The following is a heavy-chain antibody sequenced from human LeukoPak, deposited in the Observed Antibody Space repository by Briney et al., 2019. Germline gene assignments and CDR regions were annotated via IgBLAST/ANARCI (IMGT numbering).Heavy chain of an antibody. Sequence: ASVKVSCKASGYTFTSYAMHWVRQAPGQRLEWMGWINAGNGNTKYSQKFQGRVTITRDTSASTAYMELGSLRSEDTAVYYCARRLVTASSFDPWGQGTLVTVSS. CDR1: GYTFTSYA. V-gene: IGHV1-3*01. CDR3: ARRLVTASSFDP. D-gene: IGHD2-21*02. CDR2: INAGNGNT. J-gene: IGHJ5*02.